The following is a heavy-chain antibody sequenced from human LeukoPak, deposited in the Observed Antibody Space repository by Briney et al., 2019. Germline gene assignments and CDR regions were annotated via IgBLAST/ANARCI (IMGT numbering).Heavy chain of an antibody. D-gene: IGHD6-19*01. J-gene: IGHJ6*02. CDR2: IYYSGTT. CDR3: ARGRSSGWQAYYYYYGMDV. Sequence: ASETLSLTCTVSGGSISSHYWSWIRQPPGKGLEWIGYIYYSGTTNYNPSLKSRVTISVDTSKNQFSLKLSSVTAADTAVYYCARGRSSGWQAYYYYYGMDVWGQGTTVTVSS. V-gene: IGHV4-59*11. CDR1: GGSISSHY.